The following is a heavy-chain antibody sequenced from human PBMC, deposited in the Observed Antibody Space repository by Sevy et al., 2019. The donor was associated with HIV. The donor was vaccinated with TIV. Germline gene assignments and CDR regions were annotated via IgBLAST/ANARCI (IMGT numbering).Heavy chain of an antibody. CDR2: IIPIFSTT. D-gene: IGHD2-15*01. Sequence: ASVKVSCKASGGTFGSSGIIWVRQAPGEGLEWMGGIIPIFSTTDYVQRFHGRVTITADESTSTVYMELRSLKSEDTAVSMYARRMMNPMHTFDAWGQGTMVTVSS. CDR3: ARRMMNPMHTFDA. CDR1: GGTFGSSG. V-gene: IGHV1-69*13. J-gene: IGHJ3*01.